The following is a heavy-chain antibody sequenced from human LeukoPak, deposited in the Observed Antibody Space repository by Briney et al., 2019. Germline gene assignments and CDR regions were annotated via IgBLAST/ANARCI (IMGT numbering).Heavy chain of an antibody. CDR3: ARDQGITMIVVVIKFLFDY. CDR2: IRYDGSNK. V-gene: IGHV3-30*02. Sequence: PGGSLRLSCAASGFTFSSYGMHWVRQAPGKGLEWVAFIRYDGSNKYYADSVKGRFTISRDNSKNTLYLQMNSLRAEDTAVYYCARDQGITMIVVVIKFLFDYWGQGTLVTVSS. CDR1: GFTFSSYG. D-gene: IGHD3-22*01. J-gene: IGHJ4*02.